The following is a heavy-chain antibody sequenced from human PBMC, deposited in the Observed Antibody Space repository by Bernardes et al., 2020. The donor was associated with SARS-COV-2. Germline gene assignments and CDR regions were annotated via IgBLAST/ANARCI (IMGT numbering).Heavy chain of an antibody. CDR3: ATTGTPILHAYYYYGMDV. J-gene: IGHJ6*02. CDR2: FDPEDGET. V-gene: IGHV1-24*01. Sequence: AAVKVSCKVSGYTLTELSMHWVRQAPGKGREWMGGFDPEDGETIYAQKFQGRVTMTEDTSTDTAYMELSSLRSEDTAVYYCATTGTPILHAYYYYGMDVWGQVTTVTVSS. D-gene: IGHD1-1*01. CDR1: GYTLTELS.